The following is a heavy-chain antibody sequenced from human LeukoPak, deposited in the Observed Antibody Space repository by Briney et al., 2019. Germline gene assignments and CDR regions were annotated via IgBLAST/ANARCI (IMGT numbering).Heavy chain of an antibody. J-gene: IGHJ3*02. V-gene: IGHV1-69*13. D-gene: IGHD1-26*01. CDR2: IIPIFGTA. CDR1: GGTFSSYA. Sequence: GASVTVSCKASGGTFSSYAISWVRQAPGQGLEWMGGIIPIFGTANYAQKFQGRVTITADESTSTAYMELSSLRSEDTAVYYCARGPSGSYSCRCFDIWGQGTMVTVSS. CDR3: ARGPSGSYSCRCFDI.